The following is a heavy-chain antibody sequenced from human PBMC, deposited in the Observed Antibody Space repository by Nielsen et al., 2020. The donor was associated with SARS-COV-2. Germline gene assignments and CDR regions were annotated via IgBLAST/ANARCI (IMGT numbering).Heavy chain of an antibody. CDR3: TRRELAWDV. D-gene: IGHD1-7*01. Sequence: GESLKISCAASGFTFSDSTMHWVRQASGKGLEWVGRIRSKANSYATAYAASVKGRFTISRDDSKNTAYLQMNSLKSEDTAVYYCTRRELAWDVWGKGTTVTVSS. J-gene: IGHJ6*04. CDR1: GFTFSDST. V-gene: IGHV3-73*01. CDR2: IRSKANSYAT.